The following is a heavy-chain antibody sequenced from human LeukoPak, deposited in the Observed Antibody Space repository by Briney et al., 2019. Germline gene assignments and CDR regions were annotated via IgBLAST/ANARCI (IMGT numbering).Heavy chain of an antibody. CDR1: GFTFSNYA. V-gene: IGHV3-23*01. CDR2: ISSNGGST. Sequence: GGSLRLSCVASGFTFSNYAMNWVRQAPGKGLEWVAGISSNGGSTYSADSMKGRFAISRDNSKNTLFLQMNSLRAEDTAVYYCAKVPRSGPKGFLYFLGQGTL. CDR3: AKVPRSGPKGFLYF. J-gene: IGHJ4*03. D-gene: IGHD3-3*01.